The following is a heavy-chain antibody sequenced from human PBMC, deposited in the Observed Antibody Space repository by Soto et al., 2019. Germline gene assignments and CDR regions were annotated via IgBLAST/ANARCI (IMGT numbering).Heavy chain of an antibody. Sequence: GESLKISCKGSGYGFTSYWISWVRQMPGKGLEWMGRIDPSDSYTNYSPSFQGHVTISADKSISTAYLQWSSLKASDTAMYYCARHRGELLRSYYFDYWGQGTLVTVSS. J-gene: IGHJ4*02. CDR2: IDPSDSYT. CDR3: ARHRGELLRSYYFDY. CDR1: GYGFTSYW. V-gene: IGHV5-10-1*01. D-gene: IGHD1-26*01.